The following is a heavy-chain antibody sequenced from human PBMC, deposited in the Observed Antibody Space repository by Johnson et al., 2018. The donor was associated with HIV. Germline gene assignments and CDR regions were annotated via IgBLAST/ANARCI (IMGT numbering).Heavy chain of an antibody. D-gene: IGHD6-13*01. CDR2: ISGGSAGT. V-gene: IGHV3-11*04. CDR1: GFTFSDYY. J-gene: IGHJ3*01. CDR3: ARDRDTLNSWQESFDV. Sequence: VQLVESGGGVVQPGRSLRLSCAASGFTFSDYYMSWVRQAPWKGLEWIAYISGGSAGTFYADSVKGRFTISRDNGNKVVYLQMDSLRAEDTAVYYCARDRDTLNSWQESFDVWGQGTVVTVSS.